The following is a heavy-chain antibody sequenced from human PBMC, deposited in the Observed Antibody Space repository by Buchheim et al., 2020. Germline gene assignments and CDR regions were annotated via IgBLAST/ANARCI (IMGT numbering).Heavy chain of an antibody. CDR3: ASAAMMTTGSF. J-gene: IGHJ4*02. Sequence: ELHLVESGGGLVEPGGSLRLSCAASGFTFSTYRMHWVRQPPGKGLVWVSRIDTDGSSTNYADSVKGRFTISRDNATNTLYLQMNSLRAEDTAVYYCASAAMMTTGSFWGQGTL. CDR1: GFTFSTYR. CDR2: IDTDGSST. V-gene: IGHV3-74*01. D-gene: IGHD2-2*01.